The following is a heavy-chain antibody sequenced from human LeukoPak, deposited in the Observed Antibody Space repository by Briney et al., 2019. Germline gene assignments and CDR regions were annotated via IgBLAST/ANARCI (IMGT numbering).Heavy chain of an antibody. D-gene: IGHD2-2*01. CDR3: ASASTFCSSTGCPSGNY. CDR2: ISSNGGST. J-gene: IGHJ4*02. Sequence: RGSLRLSCTASGFTFSNYGMHWVRQAPGKGLEYVSAISSNGGSTYYADSVKGRFTISRDNSKNTLYLQMGSLRAEDMAVYYCASASTFCSSTGCPSGNYWGQGTLVTVSS. CDR1: GFTFSNYG. V-gene: IGHV3-64*02.